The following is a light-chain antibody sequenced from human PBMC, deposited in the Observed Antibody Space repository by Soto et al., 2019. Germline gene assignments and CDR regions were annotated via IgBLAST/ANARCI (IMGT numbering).Light chain of an antibody. Sequence: QSVLTQPPSASGSPGQSVTISCTGTSSDVGGYDFVSWYQQHPGKAPKLVIYEVTRRPSGVPDRFSGSKSGNTASLTVSGLQAEDEAVYSYSSHAGSTIFGGGTKLTVL. CDR2: EVT. V-gene: IGLV2-8*01. CDR3: SSHAGSTI. J-gene: IGLJ2*01. CDR1: SSDVGGYDF.